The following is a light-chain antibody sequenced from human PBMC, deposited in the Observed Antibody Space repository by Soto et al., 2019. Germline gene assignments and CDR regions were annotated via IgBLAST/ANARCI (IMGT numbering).Light chain of an antibody. V-gene: IGKV3-20*01. CDR2: DSS. CDR3: QQYGDSPAT. CDR1: QSVSSTY. Sequence: ESVLTQSPGTLSLSPGERATLSCRASQSVSSTYLAWYQQNPGQAPRLLIYDSSSRATGIPDRFSGTGSGTDFTLTISRLEPEDFAVYYCQQYGDSPATFSQGTRLEIK. J-gene: IGKJ5*01.